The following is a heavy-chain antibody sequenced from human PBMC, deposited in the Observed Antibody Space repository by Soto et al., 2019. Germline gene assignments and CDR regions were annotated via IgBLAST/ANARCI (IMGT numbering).Heavy chain of an antibody. D-gene: IGHD3-3*01. CDR2: ISYDGSNK. J-gene: IGHJ4*02. Sequence: GGSLRLSCAASGFTFSSYGMHWGRQAPGKGLEWVAVISYDGSNKYYADSVKGRFTISRDSSKNTLYLQMNSLRAEDTAVYYCAKDRGKYYDFWSGYYWGQGTLVTVSS. CDR1: GFTFSSYG. V-gene: IGHV3-30*18. CDR3: AKDRGKYYDFWSGYY.